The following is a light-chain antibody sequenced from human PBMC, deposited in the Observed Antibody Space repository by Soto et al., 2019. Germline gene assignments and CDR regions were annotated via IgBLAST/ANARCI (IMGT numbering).Light chain of an antibody. V-gene: IGKV1-5*03. CDR3: QQYDNLPLT. Sequence: DIQMTQSPSTLSASVGDRVIITCRASESIRSWLAWYQQKPGKAPELLISKASTLESGVPSRFSGSGSGTEFTLTISSLQPDDFATYYCQQYDNLPLTFGPGTKVDIK. CDR1: ESIRSW. CDR2: KAS. J-gene: IGKJ3*01.